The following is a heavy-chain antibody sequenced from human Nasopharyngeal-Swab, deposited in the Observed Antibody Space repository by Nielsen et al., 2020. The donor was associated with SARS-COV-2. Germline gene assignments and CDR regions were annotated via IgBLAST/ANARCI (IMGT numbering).Heavy chain of an antibody. V-gene: IGHV4-59*01. D-gene: IGHD6-19*01. J-gene: IGHJ4*02. CDR3: ARGGYSSGWVVY. Sequence: ESLKISCTVSGGSISSYYWSWIRQPPGKGLEWIGYIYYSGSTNYNPSLKSRVTISVDTSKNQFSLKLSSVTAADTAVYYCARGGYSSGWVVYWGQGTLVTVSS. CDR2: IYYSGST. CDR1: GGSISSYY.